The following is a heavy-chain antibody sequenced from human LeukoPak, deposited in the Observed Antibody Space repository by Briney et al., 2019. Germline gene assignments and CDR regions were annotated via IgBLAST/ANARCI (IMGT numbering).Heavy chain of an antibody. V-gene: IGHV3-23*01. CDR2: ISGSGGST. J-gene: IGHJ4*02. Sequence: WGSLRLSCAASGFTFSSYAMSWVRQAPGKGLEWVSAISGSGGSTYYADSVKGRFTISRDNSKNTLYLQMNSLRAEDTAVYYCAKDLGGITIFGVAPYFDYWGQGTLVTVSS. CDR1: GFTFSSYA. D-gene: IGHD3-3*01. CDR3: AKDLGGITIFGVAPYFDY.